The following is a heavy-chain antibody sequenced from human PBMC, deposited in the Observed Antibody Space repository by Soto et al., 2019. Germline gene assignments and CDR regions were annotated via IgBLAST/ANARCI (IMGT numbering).Heavy chain of an antibody. D-gene: IGHD2-2*01. Sequence: SVKVSCKASGGTFSSYAISWVRQAPGQGLECMGGIIPIFGTANYAQKFQGRVTITADKSTSTAYMGLSSLRSEDTAVYYCARDGGYCSSTSCYVFDYWGQGPLVTVSS. V-gene: IGHV1-69*06. CDR1: GGTFSSYA. J-gene: IGHJ4*02. CDR3: ARDGGYCSSTSCYVFDY. CDR2: IIPIFGTA.